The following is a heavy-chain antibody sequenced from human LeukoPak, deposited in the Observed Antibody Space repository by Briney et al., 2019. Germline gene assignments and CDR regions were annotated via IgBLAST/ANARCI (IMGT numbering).Heavy chain of an antibody. J-gene: IGHJ4*02. Sequence: PGGSLRLSCAASGFTFTTYAKIWVRQAPGKGLEWVANIKLDGSEKNYVDSVKGRFTISRDNTKNSLYLQVNSLRVEDTAVFYCARDQYDTWSRRGNFDSWGQGTLVIVSS. CDR3: ARDQYDTWSRRGNFDS. CDR1: GFTFTTYA. D-gene: IGHD3-3*01. V-gene: IGHV3-7*03. CDR2: IKLDGSEK.